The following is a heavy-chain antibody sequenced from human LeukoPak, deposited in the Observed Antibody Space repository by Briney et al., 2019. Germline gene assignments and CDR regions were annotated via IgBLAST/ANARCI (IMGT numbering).Heavy chain of an antibody. CDR2: VFYAGST. Sequence: SDTLSLTCTVSVESIIVNHWTWIRQPPGKGLDYIGHVFYAGSTNYSPSLKSRVTISIDTSKSHFSLKLTSVTAADTAVYYCARADAVAGTFNFDFWGQGTLVTVSS. CDR1: VESIIVNH. CDR3: ARADAVAGTFNFDF. D-gene: IGHD6-19*01. V-gene: IGHV4-59*07. J-gene: IGHJ4*02.